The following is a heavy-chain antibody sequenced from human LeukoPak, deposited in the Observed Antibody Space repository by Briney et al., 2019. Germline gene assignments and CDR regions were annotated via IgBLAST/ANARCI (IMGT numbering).Heavy chain of an antibody. Sequence: GASVKVSCKASGYTFTSYGISWVRQAPGQGLEWMGWISAYNGNTNYAQKLQGRVTMTTDTSTSTAYMELRSLRSDDTAVYYCARDESGYDPNWFDPWGQGTLVTVSS. CDR2: ISAYNGNT. J-gene: IGHJ5*02. V-gene: IGHV1-18*01. CDR3: ARDESGYDPNWFDP. CDR1: GYTFTSYG. D-gene: IGHD5-12*01.